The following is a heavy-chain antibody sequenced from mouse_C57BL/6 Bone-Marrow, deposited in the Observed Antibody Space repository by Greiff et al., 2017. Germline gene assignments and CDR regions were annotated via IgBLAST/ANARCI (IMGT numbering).Heavy chain of an antibody. CDR1: GFTFSSFG. V-gene: IGHV5-17*02. CDR2: ISSGSSTI. CDR3: ASVGFYYFDY. Sequence: EVKLVESGGGLVQPGGSRKLSCAASGFTFSSFGMHWVRQAPEKGLEWVAYISSGSSTIYYADTVKGRFTISRENPKNTLFLQMTSLRSEDTAMYYCASVGFYYFDYWGQGTTLTVSS. J-gene: IGHJ2*01.